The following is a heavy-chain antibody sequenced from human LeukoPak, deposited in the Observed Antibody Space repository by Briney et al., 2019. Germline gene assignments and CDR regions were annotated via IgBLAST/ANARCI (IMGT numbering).Heavy chain of an antibody. J-gene: IGHJ3*02. CDR2: IGSSGTTI. Sequence: GGSLRLSCAASGFTFSDYYMSWIRQAPGKGLEWVSYIGSSGTTIYYADSVKGRFTISRDNAKNSLFMQMNSLRAEDTAVYYCARDRMTTVTNDAFDIWGQGTMVTVSS. CDR3: ARDRMTTVTNDAFDI. D-gene: IGHD4-17*01. V-gene: IGHV3-11*04. CDR1: GFTFSDYY.